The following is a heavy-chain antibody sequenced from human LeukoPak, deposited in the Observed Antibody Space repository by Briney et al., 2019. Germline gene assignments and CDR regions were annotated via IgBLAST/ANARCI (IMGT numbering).Heavy chain of an antibody. Sequence: GRSLRLSCAASGFTVSSNYMSWVSQAPGKGLEWVSAIDSTGVKTYYADSVKGRFTVSRDNSKDTLYLQMNSLRAEDTAVYYCAKGARIVLMVYAVNFDYWGQGTLVTVSS. V-gene: IGHV3-23*01. CDR2: IDSTGVKT. CDR1: GFTVSSNY. D-gene: IGHD2-8*01. J-gene: IGHJ4*02. CDR3: AKGARIVLMVYAVNFDY.